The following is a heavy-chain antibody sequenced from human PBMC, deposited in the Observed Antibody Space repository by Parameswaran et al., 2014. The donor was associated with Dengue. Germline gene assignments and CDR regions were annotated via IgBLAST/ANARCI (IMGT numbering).Heavy chain of an antibody. Sequence: VRQMPGKGLEWVSAISSSSRFIYYTDSVRGRFTISRDNAKNSLYLQMNSLRAEDTAVYYCARDQEYRYGSLYAFDIWGQGTMVTVSS. CDR3: ARDQEYRYGSLYAFDI. CDR2: ISSSSRFI. J-gene: IGHJ3*02. D-gene: IGHD3-10*01. V-gene: IGHV3-21*01.